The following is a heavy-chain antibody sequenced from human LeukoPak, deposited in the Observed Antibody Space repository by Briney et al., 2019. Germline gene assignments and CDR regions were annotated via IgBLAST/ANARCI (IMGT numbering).Heavy chain of an antibody. CDR1: GYTFTSYA. Sequence: ASVKVSCKASGYTFTSYAMHWVRQAPGQRLEWMGWINAGNGNTKYSQEFQGRVTITRDTSASTAYMELSSLRSEDMAVYYCAGESQAAVAGKLLRSYYYYMDVWGKGTTVTVSS. V-gene: IGHV1-3*03. D-gene: IGHD6-19*01. CDR3: AGESQAAVAGKLLRSYYYYMDV. CDR2: INAGNGNT. J-gene: IGHJ6*03.